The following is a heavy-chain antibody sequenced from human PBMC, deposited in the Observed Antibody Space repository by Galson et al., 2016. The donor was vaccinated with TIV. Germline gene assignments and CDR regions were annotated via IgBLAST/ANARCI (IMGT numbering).Heavy chain of an antibody. V-gene: IGHV1-69*13. J-gene: IGHJ6*03. Sequence: SVKVSCKASGGTINIYAISWLRQTPGQGLEWMGGILPIFGAATYAQKFQGRVTITADESTNTAYMELSSLKSDDTAMYYCARPSSSCRGCSYYYYMDVWGKGTTVTVSS. CDR1: GGTINIYA. CDR2: ILPIFGAA. CDR3: ARPSSSCRGCSYYYYMDV. D-gene: IGHD6-19*01.